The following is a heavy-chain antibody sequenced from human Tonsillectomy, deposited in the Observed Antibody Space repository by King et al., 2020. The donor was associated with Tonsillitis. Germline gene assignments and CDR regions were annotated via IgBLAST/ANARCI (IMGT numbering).Heavy chain of an antibody. CDR1: GFTFRSYG. CDR3: ARDLSSDIVVVPAAPAD. Sequence: VQLVESGGGVVQPGRSLRLSCAASGFTFRSYGMHWVRQAPGKGLEWVAVIWYDGSNKYYADSVKCRCTSSSDKSKNTLYLQRNSLRAEDTAVYYCARDLSSDIVVVPAAPADWGQGTLVTVSS. V-gene: IGHV3-33*01. J-gene: IGHJ1*01. D-gene: IGHD2-2*01. CDR2: IWYDGSNK.